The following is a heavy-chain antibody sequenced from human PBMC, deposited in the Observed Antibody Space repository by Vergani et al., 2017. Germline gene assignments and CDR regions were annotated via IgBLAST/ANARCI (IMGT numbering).Heavy chain of an antibody. V-gene: IGHV1-46*03. J-gene: IGHJ4*03. CDR3: ARLDYGILTGFRF. CDR1: GYTFSNYY. CDR2: INPSGGHK. D-gene: IGHD3-9*01. Sequence: QVQVVQSGAEVKKSGASVTVSCKTSGYTFSNYYMHWVRQAPGQGLEWMGIINPSGGHKNYAQKFQGRVTMTRDTYTSTVYMELSSLRSEDTAIYYCARLDYGILTGFRFWGQGTLVTVSA.